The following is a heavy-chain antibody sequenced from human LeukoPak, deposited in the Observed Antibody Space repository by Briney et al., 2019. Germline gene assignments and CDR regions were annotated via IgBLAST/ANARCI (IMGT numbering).Heavy chain of an antibody. CDR3: ARALQTYYYDSSGYLNRFDP. D-gene: IGHD3-22*01. CDR2: ISSSSSTI. V-gene: IGHV3-48*01. Sequence: GGSLRLSCAASGFTFSSYSMNWVRQAPGKGLEWVSYISSSSSTIYYVDSVKGRFTISRDNAKNSLYLQMNSLRAEDTAVYYCARALQTYYYDSSGYLNRFDPWGQGTLVTVSS. J-gene: IGHJ5*02. CDR1: GFTFSSYS.